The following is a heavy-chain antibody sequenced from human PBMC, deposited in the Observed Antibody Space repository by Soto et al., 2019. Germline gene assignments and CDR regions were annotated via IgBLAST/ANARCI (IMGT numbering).Heavy chain of an antibody. CDR2: ISGSGGST. Sequence: EVQLLESGGGLVQPGGSLRLSCAASGFTFSSYAMSWVRQAPGKGLEWVSAISGSGGSTYYADSVKGRFTIYRDNSENTLYLQMNSLRAEDTAVYYCTSDWGPYYFDYWGQRTLVTDSS. D-gene: IGHD2-21*02. J-gene: IGHJ4*02. CDR1: GFTFSSYA. V-gene: IGHV3-23*01. CDR3: TSDWGPYYFDY.